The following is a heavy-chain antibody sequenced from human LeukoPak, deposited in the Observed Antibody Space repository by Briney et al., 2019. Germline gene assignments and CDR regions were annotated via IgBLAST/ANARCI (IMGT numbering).Heavy chain of an antibody. Sequence: SQTLSLTCAISGDSVSSNSAAWNWIRQSPSRGLEWLGRTYYRYKWSNDYAVSVKSRITINPDTSRNQFSLQLNSVTPEDTAVYYCARYYYDSRGYYYYYFDYWGQGTLVTVSS. D-gene: IGHD3-22*01. V-gene: IGHV6-1*01. CDR2: TYYRYKWSN. CDR3: ARYYYDSRGYYYYYFDY. J-gene: IGHJ4*02. CDR1: GDSVSSNSAA.